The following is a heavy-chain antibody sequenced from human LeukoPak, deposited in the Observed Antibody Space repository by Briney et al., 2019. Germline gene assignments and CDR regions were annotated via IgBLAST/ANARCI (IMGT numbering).Heavy chain of an antibody. J-gene: IGHJ4*02. V-gene: IGHV3-7*01. CDR2: IKQDGSEK. CDR1: GFTFSRYA. D-gene: IGHD2-15*01. CDR3: AKNTESQVIFRD. Sequence: PGGSLRLSCAASGFTFSRYAMSWVRQAPGKGLEWVANIKQDGSEKYYLDSVKGRFTISRDNAKNSLDLQMNSLRAEDTAVYYCAKNTESQVIFRDWGQGTLVTVSS.